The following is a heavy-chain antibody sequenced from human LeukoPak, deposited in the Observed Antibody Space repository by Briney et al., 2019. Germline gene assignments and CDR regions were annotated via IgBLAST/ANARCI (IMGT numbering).Heavy chain of an antibody. D-gene: IGHD5-18*01. CDR1: GDSISSGSYY. Sequence: SETLSLTCTVSGDSISSGSYYWSWIRQPAGKGLEWIGRIYTSGSTNYNPSLKSRVTISVDTSKNQFSLKLSSVTAADTAVYYCARVGKGIQLWGDYYYYGMDVWGQGTTVTVSS. V-gene: IGHV4-61*02. J-gene: IGHJ6*02. CDR3: ARVGKGIQLWGDYYYYGMDV. CDR2: IYTSGST.